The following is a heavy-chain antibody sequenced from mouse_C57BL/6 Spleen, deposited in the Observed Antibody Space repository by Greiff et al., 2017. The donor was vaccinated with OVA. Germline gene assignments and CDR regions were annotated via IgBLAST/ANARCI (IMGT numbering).Heavy chain of an antibody. CDR2: IYPGSGST. CDR1: GYTFTSYW. V-gene: IGHV1-55*01. Sequence: QVQLQQSGAELVKPGASVKMSCKASGYTFTSYWIPWVKQRPGQGLEWIGDIYPGSGSTNYNEKFKSKATLTVDTSSSTAYMQLSILTSEDSADYYGARRGSSRDYFDYWGQGTTLTVSS. J-gene: IGHJ2*01. CDR3: ARRGSSRDYFDY. D-gene: IGHD1-1*01.